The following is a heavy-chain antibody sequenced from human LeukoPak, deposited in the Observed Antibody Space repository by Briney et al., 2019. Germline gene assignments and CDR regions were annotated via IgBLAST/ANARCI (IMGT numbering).Heavy chain of an antibody. V-gene: IGHV3-53*01. CDR1: GFTVSSNY. CDR2: IYSGGST. D-gene: IGHD6-19*01. J-gene: IGHJ6*02. CDR3: ARDSRQWLVHYYGMDV. Sequence: SGGSLRLSCAASGFTVSSNYMSWVRQAPGKGLEWVSVIYSGGSTYYADSVKGRFTISRDNSKNTLYLQMNSLRAEDTAVYYCARDSRQWLVHYYGMDVWGQGTTVTVSS.